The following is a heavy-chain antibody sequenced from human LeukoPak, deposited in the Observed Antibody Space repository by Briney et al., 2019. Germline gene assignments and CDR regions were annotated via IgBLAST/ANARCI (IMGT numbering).Heavy chain of an antibody. CDR1: GYTFTNYD. CDR2: MNPNSGNT. V-gene: IGHV1-8*03. D-gene: IGHD6-13*01. J-gene: IGHJ4*02. Sequence: ASVKVSCKASGYTFTNYDINWVRQATGQGLEWLGWMNPNSGNTGFAQKFQGRVTITRNTSISTAYMELRSLRSDDTAVYYCARDRGPSSSWYYDYWGQGTLVTVSS. CDR3: ARDRGPSSSWYYDY.